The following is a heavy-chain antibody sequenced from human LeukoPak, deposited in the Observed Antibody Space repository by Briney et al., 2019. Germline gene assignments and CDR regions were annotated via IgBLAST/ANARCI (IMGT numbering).Heavy chain of an antibody. CDR1: GGSISSYY. D-gene: IGHD2-2*01. CDR2: IYYSGST. V-gene: IGHV4-59*01. Sequence: PSETVSLTCTVSGGSISSYYWSWIRQPPGKGLEWIGYIYYSGSTNYNPSLKSRVTISVDTSKNQFSLKLSSVTAADTAVYYCARDAPYCSSTSCPYYYYYYYMDVWGKGTTVTVSS. CDR3: ARDAPYCSSTSCPYYYYYYYMDV. J-gene: IGHJ6*03.